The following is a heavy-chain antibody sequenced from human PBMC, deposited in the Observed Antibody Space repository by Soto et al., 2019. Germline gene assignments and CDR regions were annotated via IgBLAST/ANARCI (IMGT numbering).Heavy chain of an antibody. J-gene: IGHJ4*02. Sequence: QVQLVESGGGLVKPGGSLRLSCAASGFTFSDYYMSWIRQAPGKGLEWVSYISSSGSTIYYADSVKGRFTISRDNAKNSLYLQMNSLRAEDTAVYYCARDPSDIKFFGVVPSYYLDYWGQGTLVTVSS. D-gene: IGHD3-3*01. CDR2: ISSSGSTI. CDR3: ARDPSDIKFFGVVPSYYLDY. CDR1: GFTFSDYY. V-gene: IGHV3-11*01.